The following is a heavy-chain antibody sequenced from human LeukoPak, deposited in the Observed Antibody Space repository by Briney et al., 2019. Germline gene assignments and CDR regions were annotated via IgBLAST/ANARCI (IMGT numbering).Heavy chain of an antibody. D-gene: IGHD6-13*01. Sequence: PGGSLRLSCAASGFTFSNYWMAWVRQAPGKVLEWVANINLDGSEKDYVDSLKGRCTISRDDAKNSLYLQVNTLRAEDTAVYYCARDSEKSSSFAFDIWGQGTVVTVSS. CDR1: GFTFSNYW. V-gene: IGHV3-7*01. J-gene: IGHJ3*02. CDR2: INLDGSEK. CDR3: ARDSEKSSSFAFDI.